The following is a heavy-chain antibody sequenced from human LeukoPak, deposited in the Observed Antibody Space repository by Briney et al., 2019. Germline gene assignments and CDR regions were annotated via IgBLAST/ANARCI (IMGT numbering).Heavy chain of an antibody. CDR3: ARAQYYDILTGHKDTNWFDP. J-gene: IGHJ5*02. CDR2: IYHSGST. V-gene: IGHV4-34*01. D-gene: IGHD3-9*01. Sequence: SETLSLTCAVYGGSFSGYYWSWIRQPPGKGLEWIGEIYHSGSTNYNPSLKSRVTISVDTSKNQFSLKLSSVTAADTAVYYCARAQYYDILTGHKDTNWFDPWGQGTLVTVSS. CDR1: GGSFSGYY.